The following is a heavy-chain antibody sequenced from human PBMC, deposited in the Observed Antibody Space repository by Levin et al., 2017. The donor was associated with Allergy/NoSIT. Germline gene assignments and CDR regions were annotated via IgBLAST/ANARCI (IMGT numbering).Heavy chain of an antibody. J-gene: IGHJ3*01. Sequence: GGSLRLSCAASGFTFNKFGMHWVRQGPGKGLEWVAVISFDASQEYYADSVKGRFTISRDKSKNTLYLQMNSLRPEDTAVYFCAKIGDCSSGVCFWETLHDAFDVWGQGTMVSVSS. V-gene: IGHV3-30*18. D-gene: IGHD2-21*02. CDR3: AKIGDCSSGVCFWETLHDAFDV. CDR1: GFTFNKFG. CDR2: ISFDASQE.